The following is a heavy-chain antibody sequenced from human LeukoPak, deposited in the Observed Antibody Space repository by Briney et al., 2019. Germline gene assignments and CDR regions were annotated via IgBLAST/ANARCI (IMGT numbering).Heavy chain of an antibody. Sequence: GASVKVSCKASGYTFTGYYMHWVRQAPGLGLEWMGWINPNSGDTNYAQKFQGRVTMTRDTSVSTAYMELSRLRSDDTAVYYCARDQVARDIVVVLAATGTIDYWGQGTLVTVSS. J-gene: IGHJ4*02. D-gene: IGHD2-15*01. CDR3: ARDQVARDIVVVLAATGTIDY. CDR2: INPNSGDT. V-gene: IGHV1-2*02. CDR1: GYTFTGYY.